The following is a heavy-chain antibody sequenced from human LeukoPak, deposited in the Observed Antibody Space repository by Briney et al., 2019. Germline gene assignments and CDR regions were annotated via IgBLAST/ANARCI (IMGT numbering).Heavy chain of an antibody. Sequence: GASVKVSCKASGGTFSSYAISWVRQAPGQGLEWMGGIIPIFGTANYAQKFQGRVTITADKSTSTAYMELSSLRSEDTAVYYCARSRDQPLWDYFDYWGQGTLVTVSS. CDR1: GGTFSSYA. J-gene: IGHJ4*02. CDR2: IIPIFGTA. D-gene: IGHD2-2*01. V-gene: IGHV1-69*06. CDR3: ARSRDQPLWDYFDY.